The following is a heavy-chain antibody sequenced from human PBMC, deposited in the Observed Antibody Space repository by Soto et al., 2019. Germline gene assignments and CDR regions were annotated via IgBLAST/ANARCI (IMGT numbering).Heavy chain of an antibody. V-gene: IGHV3-53*01. J-gene: IGHJ6*02. CDR2: IYSGGST. CDR1: GFTVSSNY. D-gene: IGHD4-17*01. Sequence: GGSLRLSCAASGFTVSSNYMSWVRQAPGKGLEWVSVIYSGGSTYYADSVKGRFTISRDNSKNTLYPQMNSLRAEDTAVYYCARNGDYYVGRGMDVWGQGTTVTVSS. CDR3: ARNGDYYVGRGMDV.